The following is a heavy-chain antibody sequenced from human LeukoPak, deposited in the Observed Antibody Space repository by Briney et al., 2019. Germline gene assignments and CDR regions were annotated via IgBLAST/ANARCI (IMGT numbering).Heavy chain of an antibody. Sequence: GGSLRLSCAASGFTFSSYAMSWVRQAPGKGLEWVSAISGSGGSTYYADSVKGRFTISRDNSKNTLYLQMNSLRAEDTAVYYCAKDVSSGYYRPSYFDYWGQGTLVTVSS. D-gene: IGHD3-22*01. CDR1: GFTFSSYA. CDR2: ISGSGGST. V-gene: IGHV3-23*01. CDR3: AKDVSSGYYRPSYFDY. J-gene: IGHJ4*02.